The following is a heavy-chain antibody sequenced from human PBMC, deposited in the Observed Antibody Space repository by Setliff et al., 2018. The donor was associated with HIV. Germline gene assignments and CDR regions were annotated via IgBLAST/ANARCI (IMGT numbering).Heavy chain of an antibody. CDR1: GGSFSDYY. J-gene: IGHJ4*02. V-gene: IGHV4-34*01. CDR3: ARRRGQKATGWYYFDF. Sequence: SETLSLTCAVYGGSFSDYYWSWIRQPPGKGLEWIGEINHSGSTNYNPSLKSRVTISVDTSKNQFSLKLSSVTASDTAVYYCARRRGQKATGWYYFDFWGQGALVTVSS. CDR2: INHSGST. D-gene: IGHD6-19*01.